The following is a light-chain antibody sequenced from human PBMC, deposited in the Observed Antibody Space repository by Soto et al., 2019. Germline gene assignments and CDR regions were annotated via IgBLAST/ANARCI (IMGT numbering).Light chain of an antibody. Sequence: EIVMTQSPATLSVSPGERVTLSCRASQSVSSNLAWYQQKPGQAPRLLIYGPSTRATGIPARFSGSGSGTAYTLTISSLQTEDFAVYYCQQYNNWPPYTLGQGTKLEIK. V-gene: IGKV3-15*01. CDR1: QSVSSN. CDR2: GPS. J-gene: IGKJ2*01. CDR3: QQYNNWPPYT.